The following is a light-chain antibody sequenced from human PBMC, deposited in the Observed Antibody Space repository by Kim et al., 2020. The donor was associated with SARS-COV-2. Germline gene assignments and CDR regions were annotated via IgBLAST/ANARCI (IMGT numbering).Light chain of an antibody. CDR1: NSNVGAGYD. CDR3: QFYAVSLSVWV. J-gene: IGLJ3*02. CDR2: GHT. V-gene: IGLV1-40*01. Sequence: VTITCTGSNSNVGAGYDDYWYQLPPRAAPTPRVPGHTNRPSGVPDPFSVSRSGTSATLAITGLQAVDEADYYCQFYAVSLSVWVFGGGTQLTVL.